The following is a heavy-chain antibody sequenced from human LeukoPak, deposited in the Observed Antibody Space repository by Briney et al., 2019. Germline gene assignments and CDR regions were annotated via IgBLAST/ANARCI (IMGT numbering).Heavy chain of an antibody. CDR1: GFTFNNYY. D-gene: IGHD3-10*01. Sequence: GGSLRLSCAASGFTFNNYYMYWIRQAPGKGLVWVSRISDDGRVTLYADFVKGRFTISRDNAKNSLYLQMNSLRAEDTAVYYCARGQKQDVLLWFGELLKEGVYYFDYWGQGTLVTVSS. CDR2: ISDDGRVT. CDR3: ARGQKQDVLLWFGELLKEGVYYFDY. V-gene: IGHV3-74*01. J-gene: IGHJ4*02.